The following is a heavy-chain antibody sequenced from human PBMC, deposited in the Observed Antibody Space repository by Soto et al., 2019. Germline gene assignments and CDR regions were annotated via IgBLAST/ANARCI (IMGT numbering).Heavy chain of an antibody. V-gene: IGHV4-31*03. CDR2: IYYSGST. CDR3: ARSTYYYDSSGPQDGAFEI. CDR1: GGSISSGGYY. J-gene: IGHJ3*02. D-gene: IGHD3-22*01. Sequence: SETLSLTCTVSGGSISSGGYYWSWIRQHPGKGLEWIGYIYYSGSTYYNPSLKSRVTISVDTSKNQFSLKLSSVTAADTAVYYCARSTYYYDSSGPQDGAFEIWGQGTMVTVSS.